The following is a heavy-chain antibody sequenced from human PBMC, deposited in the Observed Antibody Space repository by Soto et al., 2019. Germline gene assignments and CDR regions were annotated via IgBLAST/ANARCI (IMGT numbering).Heavy chain of an antibody. CDR1: GFTFSSSA. CDR2: ISGSGGST. V-gene: IGHV3-23*01. CDR3: AKDMGHSSSWYRGDI. D-gene: IGHD6-13*01. Sequence: EVQLLESGGGLVQPGGSLRLSCAASGFTFSSSAMSWVRQAPGKGLEWVSAISGSGGSTYYADSVKGRFTISRDNSKNTLYLQMNSLRAEDTAVYYCAKDMGHSSSWYRGDIWSQGTMVTVSS. J-gene: IGHJ3*02.